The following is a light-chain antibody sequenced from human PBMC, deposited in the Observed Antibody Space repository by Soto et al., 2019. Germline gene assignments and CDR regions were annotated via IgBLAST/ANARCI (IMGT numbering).Light chain of an antibody. CDR2: GAS. V-gene: IGKV3-20*01. CDR3: QQYGTLYI. J-gene: IGKJ2*01. Sequence: EIVLTQSPGTLSLSPGERATLSCTASQSVTSSYLAWYQQKPGQAPRLLIYGASSRATGIPDRFSGSGSGTHFTLTISRLEPEDFAVYYCQQYGTLYIFGQGTKLEIK. CDR1: QSVTSSY.